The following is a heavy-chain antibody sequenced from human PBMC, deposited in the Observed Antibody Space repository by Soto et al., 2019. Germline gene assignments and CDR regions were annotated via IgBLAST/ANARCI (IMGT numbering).Heavy chain of an antibody. V-gene: IGHV3-7*03. Sequence: EVQLVESGGGLVQPGGSLRLSCAASGFIFSDSWMSWVRQSPGRGLEWVTNINEDGSQQYYVASVKGRFTISRDNARQSADLQMNSLRVEDMAVYFCVRGRSTENPWGQGTVVTVSS. CDR1: GFIFSDSW. CDR3: VRGRSTENP. CDR2: INEDGSQQ. J-gene: IGHJ5*02.